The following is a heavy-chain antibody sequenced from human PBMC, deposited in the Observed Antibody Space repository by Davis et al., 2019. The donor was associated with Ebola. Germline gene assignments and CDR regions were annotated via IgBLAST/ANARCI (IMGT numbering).Heavy chain of an antibody. J-gene: IGHJ3*02. CDR1: GYTFTSYA. Sequence: ASVKVSCKASGYTFTSYAIHWVRQAPGQRPEWMGWISAYNGNTNYAQKVQGRVTMTTDTSTGTAYLDLRSLRSDDTAVYFCARTSIVGTTTTASDIWGQGTLVTVSS. D-gene: IGHD1-26*01. V-gene: IGHV1-18*01. CDR2: ISAYNGNT. CDR3: ARTSIVGTTTTASDI.